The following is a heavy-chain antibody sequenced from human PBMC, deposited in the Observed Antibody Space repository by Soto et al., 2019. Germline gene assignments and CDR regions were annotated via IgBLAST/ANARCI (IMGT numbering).Heavy chain of an antibody. CDR2: INHSGGT. CDR1: GDSFSDDY. CDR3: ATRITRYYYINV. J-gene: IGHJ6*03. D-gene: IGHD3-10*01. Sequence: SETLSLTCAVYGDSFSDDYWSWIRQAPGKGLEWIGEINHSGGTNYNPSLKSRVTISVDTSRNQFSLKLTSVIAADTAIYYCATRITRYYYINVWGRGTPVTVSS. V-gene: IGHV4-34*01.